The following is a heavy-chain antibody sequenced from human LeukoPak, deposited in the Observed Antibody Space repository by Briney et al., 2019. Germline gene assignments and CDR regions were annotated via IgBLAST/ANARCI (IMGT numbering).Heavy chain of an antibody. CDR3: ARIVADYDFWSGYFDYYYYMDV. J-gene: IGHJ6*03. Sequence: ASVKVSCKASGYTFTGYYMHWVRQAPGQGLEWMGWINPNSGGTNYAQKFQGRVTMTRDTSISTAYMELSRLRSDDTAVYYCARIVADYDFWSGYFDYYYYMDVWGKGTTVTVSS. V-gene: IGHV1-2*02. CDR2: INPNSGGT. CDR1: GYTFTGYY. D-gene: IGHD3-3*01.